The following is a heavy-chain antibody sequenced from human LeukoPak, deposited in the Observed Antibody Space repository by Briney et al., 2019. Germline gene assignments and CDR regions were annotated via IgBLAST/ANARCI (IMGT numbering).Heavy chain of an antibody. D-gene: IGHD5-12*01. V-gene: IGHV4-59*01. Sequence: SETLSLTCTVSGGSISSYYWSWIRQPPGKGLEWIGYIYYSGSTNYNPSLKRRVTISVDTSKNQFSLKLSSVTAADTAVYYCARRLRGYSGYDYYYYMDVWGKGTTVTVSS. J-gene: IGHJ6*03. CDR1: GGSISSYY. CDR3: ARRLRGYSGYDYYYYMDV. CDR2: IYYSGST.